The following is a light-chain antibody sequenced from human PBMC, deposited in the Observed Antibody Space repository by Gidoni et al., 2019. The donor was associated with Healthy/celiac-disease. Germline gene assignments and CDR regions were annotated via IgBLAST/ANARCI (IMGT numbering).Light chain of an antibody. CDR3: QQRSNWIT. Sequence: EIVLTQSPATLSLSPGERATLSFRASQSVSSYLAWYQQKPGQAPRLLIYDASNRATGIPARFSGSGSGTDFTLTISSLEPEEFAVYYCQQRSNWITCGQGTRLEIK. CDR1: QSVSSY. V-gene: IGKV3-11*01. J-gene: IGKJ5*01. CDR2: DAS.